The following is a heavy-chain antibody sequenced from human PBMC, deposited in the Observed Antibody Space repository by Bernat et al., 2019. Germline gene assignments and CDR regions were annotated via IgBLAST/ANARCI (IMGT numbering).Heavy chain of an antibody. D-gene: IGHD1-1*01. CDR3: ARGVSEEDLKKDDAEYFQH. V-gene: IGHV3-30-3*01. CDR2: ISYDGSNK. J-gene: IGHJ1*01. Sequence: QVQLVESGGGVVQPGWSLRLSCAASGFTFSSYAMHWVRQAPGKGLEWVAVISYDGSNKYYADSVKGRFTISRDNSKNTLYLQMNSLRAEDTAVYYCARGVSEEDLKKDDAEYFQHWGQGTLVTVSS. CDR1: GFTFSSYA.